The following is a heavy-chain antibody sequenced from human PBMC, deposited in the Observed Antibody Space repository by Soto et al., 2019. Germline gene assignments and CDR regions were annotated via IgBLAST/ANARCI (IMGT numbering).Heavy chain of an antibody. CDR2: ITIRTGNV. CDR3: VRDRDLYRDMFHADL. D-gene: IGHD3-10*02. J-gene: IGHJ4*01. Sequence: GSLRLSCEASGFTISECSMNWVGQAQGKGLEWLAYITIRTGNVLYADSVRGRFTISADNAENSVILQMNSLRDEDSAVYFCVRDRDLYRDMFHADLWGQGTLVTVSS. CDR1: GFTISECS. V-gene: IGHV3-48*02.